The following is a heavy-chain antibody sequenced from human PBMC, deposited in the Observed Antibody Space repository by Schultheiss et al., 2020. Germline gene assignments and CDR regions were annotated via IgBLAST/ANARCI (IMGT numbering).Heavy chain of an antibody. D-gene: IGHD2-21*02. Sequence: GGSLRLSCAASGFTFSSYGMHWVRQAPGKGLEWVAVIWYDGSNKYYADSVKGRFTISRDNSKNTLYLQMNSLRAEDTAVYYCASIVVVTADAFDIWGQGTMVTVSS. V-gene: IGHV3-33*01. CDR2: IWYDGSNK. J-gene: IGHJ3*02. CDR3: ASIVVVTADAFDI. CDR1: GFTFSSYG.